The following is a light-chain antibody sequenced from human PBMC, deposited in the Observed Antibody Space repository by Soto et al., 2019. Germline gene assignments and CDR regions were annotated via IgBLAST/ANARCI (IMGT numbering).Light chain of an antibody. Sequence: DIHMTQSPSTLSASVGDRVTITCRASQSISSWLAWYQQKPGKAPTLLIYKKSSLETGVPSRFSGSGSGTEFTLTISSLQPDDFSTYYCQHYKDYAWTFGQGTKVEV. J-gene: IGKJ1*01. CDR3: QHYKDYAWT. V-gene: IGKV1-5*03. CDR1: QSISSW. CDR2: KKS.